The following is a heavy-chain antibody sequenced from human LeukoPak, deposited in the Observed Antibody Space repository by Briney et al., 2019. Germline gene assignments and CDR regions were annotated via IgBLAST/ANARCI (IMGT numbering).Heavy chain of an antibody. Sequence: PGGSLRLSCAASGFTVSSNYMSWVRQAPGKGLEWGSVIYSGGSTYYADSVKGRFTISRDNSKNTLYLQMNSLRAEDTAVYYCARVSDPDYGDYYFDYWGQGTLVTVSS. CDR3: ARVSDPDYGDYYFDY. V-gene: IGHV3-66*01. CDR1: GFTVSSNY. J-gene: IGHJ4*02. D-gene: IGHD4-17*01. CDR2: IYSGGST.